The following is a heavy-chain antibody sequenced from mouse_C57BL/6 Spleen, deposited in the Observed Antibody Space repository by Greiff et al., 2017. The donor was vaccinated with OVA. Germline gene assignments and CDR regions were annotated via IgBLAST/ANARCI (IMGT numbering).Heavy chain of an antibody. J-gene: IGHJ2*01. D-gene: IGHD1-1*01. CDR1: GYAFSSSW. CDR3: AREGVVATDY. CDR2: IYPGDGDT. Sequence: QVQLQQSGPELVKPGASVKISCKASGYAFSSSWMNWVKQRPGKGLEWIGRIYPGDGDTNYNGKFKGKATLTADKSSSTAYMQLISLTSEDSAVYFCAREGVVATDYWGQGTTLTVSS. V-gene: IGHV1-82*01.